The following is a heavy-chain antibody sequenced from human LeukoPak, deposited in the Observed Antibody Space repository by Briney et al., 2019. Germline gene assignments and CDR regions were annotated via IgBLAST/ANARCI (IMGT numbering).Heavy chain of an antibody. Sequence: ASVKVSCKVSGYTLTELSMHWVRQAPGKGLEWMRGFDPEDGETIYAQKFQGRVTMTEDTSTDTAYMELSSLRSEDTAVYYCATCKTPDYYYYMDVWGKGTTVTVSS. J-gene: IGHJ6*03. D-gene: IGHD2/OR15-2a*01. CDR1: GYTLTELS. V-gene: IGHV1-24*01. CDR2: FDPEDGET. CDR3: ATCKTPDYYYYMDV.